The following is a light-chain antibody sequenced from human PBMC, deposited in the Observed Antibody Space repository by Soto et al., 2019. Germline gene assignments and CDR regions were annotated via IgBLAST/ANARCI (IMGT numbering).Light chain of an antibody. CDR1: QSVDSSF. V-gene: IGKV3-20*01. J-gene: IGKJ1*01. CDR2: GAS. CDR3: QQYVSSVT. Sequence: EIVLTQSPGSLSLSPGERATLSCRASQSVDSSFFAWYQQKHGQAPRLLIYGASNRATGIPDRFSSRGSGTDFTLTITRLEPEDFAVYYCQQYVSSVTFGQGTKVEIK.